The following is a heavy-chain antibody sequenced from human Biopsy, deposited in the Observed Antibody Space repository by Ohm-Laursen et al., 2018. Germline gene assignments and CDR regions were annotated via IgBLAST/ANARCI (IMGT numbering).Heavy chain of an antibody. V-gene: IGHV3-48*01. Sequence: SLRLSCAASGFSFSSYSMNWARQAPGKGLEWVSYTDTTSGTKFYADSVKGRFTISRDNAKNSLYLQMTSLRAEDMAVYFCVRGWWNRSSLFLDHWGQGSLVTVSS. D-gene: IGHD1/OR15-1a*01. CDR1: GFSFSSYS. CDR2: TDTTSGTK. J-gene: IGHJ4*02. CDR3: VRGWWNRSSLFLDH.